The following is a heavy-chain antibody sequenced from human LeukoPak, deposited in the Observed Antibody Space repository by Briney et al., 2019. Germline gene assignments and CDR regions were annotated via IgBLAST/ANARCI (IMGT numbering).Heavy chain of an antibody. Sequence: PGGSLRLSCAASGFTFSSYAMSWVRQAPGKGLEWVSAISGLGGSTYYADSVKGRFTISRDNSKNTLYLQMNSLRAEDTAVYYCAKDSGVSSCLKWCPFDYWGQGTLVTVSS. D-gene: IGHD6-13*01. CDR2: ISGLGGST. V-gene: IGHV3-23*01. J-gene: IGHJ4*02. CDR3: AKDSGVSSCLKWCPFDY. CDR1: GFTFSSYA.